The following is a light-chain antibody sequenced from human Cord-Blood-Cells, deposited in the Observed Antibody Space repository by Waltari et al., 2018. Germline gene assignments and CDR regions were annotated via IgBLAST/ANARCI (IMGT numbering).Light chain of an antibody. CDR3: QQYYSYPLT. CDR1: QGISSY. CDR2: AAS. J-gene: IGKJ4*01. Sequence: AIRMTQSPSSLSASTGDRVTITCRASQGISSYLAWYQQKPGKAPKLLIYAASTLQSGVPSRFSDSGSGTDFTLPISCLQSEDFATYYCQQYYSYPLTFGGGTKVEIK. V-gene: IGKV1-8*01.